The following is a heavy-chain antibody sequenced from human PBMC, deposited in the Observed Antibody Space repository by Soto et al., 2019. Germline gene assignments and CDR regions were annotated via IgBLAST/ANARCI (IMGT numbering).Heavy chain of an antibody. CDR1: GFTFSSYA. J-gene: IGHJ6*02. CDR3: ARDYGSGSYYSLEGYYYYGMDV. V-gene: IGHV3-23*01. CDR2: ISGSGGST. Sequence: PGGSLRLSCAASGFTFSSYAMSWVRQAPGKGLEWVSAISGSGGSTYYADSVKGRFTISRDNSKNTLYLQMNSLRAEDTAVYYCARDYGSGSYYSLEGYYYYGMDVWGQGTTVTVSS. D-gene: IGHD3-10*01.